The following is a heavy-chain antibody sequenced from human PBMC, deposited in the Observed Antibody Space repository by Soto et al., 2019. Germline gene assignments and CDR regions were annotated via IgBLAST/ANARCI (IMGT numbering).Heavy chain of an antibody. Sequence: QVLLEESGPGLVRPSGTLSLTCSVSGASINSANWWVWVRQPPGKGLEGIGEIYHIGSTTYNPSLKSRDTISVDKSKNQFSLIVTSVTAADTAVYYCAKRYDFWSGRWYGLGVWGQGTTVTVSS. CDR3: AKRYDFWSGRWYGLGV. V-gene: IGHV4-4*02. J-gene: IGHJ6*02. CDR1: GASINSANW. D-gene: IGHD3-3*01. CDR2: IYHIGST.